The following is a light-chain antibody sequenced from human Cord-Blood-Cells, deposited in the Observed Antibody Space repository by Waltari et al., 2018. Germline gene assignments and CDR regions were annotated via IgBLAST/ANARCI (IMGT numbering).Light chain of an antibody. CDR3: CSYAGSSTVV. CDR2: DGS. J-gene: IGLJ2*01. CDR1: SSDVGSYNL. Sequence: QSALTPPASVSGSPGQSITISCTGTSSDVGSYNLVSWYQQHPGKAPKLMIYDGSKRPSGVSNRFSGSKSGNTASLTISGLQAEDEADYYCCSYAGSSTVVFGGGTKLTVL. V-gene: IGLV2-23*01.